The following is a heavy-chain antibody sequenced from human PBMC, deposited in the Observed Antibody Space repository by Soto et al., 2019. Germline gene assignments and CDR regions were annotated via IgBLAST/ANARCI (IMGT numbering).Heavy chain of an antibody. CDR1: GFTFSNIG. J-gene: IGHJ4*02. V-gene: IGHV3-30*18. Sequence: VQLVESGGRVVQPGTSLRLACAASGFTFSNIGMQLVRQAPGKGLVWVAVISAGGNTKYYADSVKGRFTISRDNSKNALFLQMNSLRTADTAVYYCAKESGGERYAAYFDLWGQGTLVTVSA. D-gene: IGHD2-21*01. CDR3: AKESGGERYAAYFDL. CDR2: ISAGGNTK.